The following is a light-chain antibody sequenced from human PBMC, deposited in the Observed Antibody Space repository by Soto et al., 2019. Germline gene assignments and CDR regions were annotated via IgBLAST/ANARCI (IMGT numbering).Light chain of an antibody. J-gene: IGLJ1*01. CDR2: LNS. V-gene: IGLV1-44*01. Sequence: QSGLTLPPSASGTIEKKVTISCSGDSSSIERNTVSWYQQLPGMAPKLLIYLNSRRPSGVPDRFSGSKSGTSASLAISGLQSEDEAEYYCAKWDDSLNLLHVFGNATKVAVL. CDR3: AKWDDSLNLLHV. CDR1: SSSIERNT.